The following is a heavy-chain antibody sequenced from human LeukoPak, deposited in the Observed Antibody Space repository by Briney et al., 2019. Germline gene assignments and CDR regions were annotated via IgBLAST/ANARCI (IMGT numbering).Heavy chain of an antibody. CDR2: IYYSGST. CDR1: GGSISSGDYY. Sequence: SETLSLTCTVSGGSISSGDYYWSWIRQPPGKGLEWIGYIYYSGSTYYNPSLKSRVTISVDTSKNQFSLKLSSVTAADTAVYYCARVARDSSSYYDWGTSSRYYFDYWGQGTLVTVSS. V-gene: IGHV4-30-4*01. D-gene: IGHD3-22*01. J-gene: IGHJ4*02. CDR3: ARVARDSSSYYDWGTSSRYYFDY.